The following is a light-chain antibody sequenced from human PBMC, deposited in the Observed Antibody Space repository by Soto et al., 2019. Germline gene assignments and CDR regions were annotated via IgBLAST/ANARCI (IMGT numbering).Light chain of an antibody. Sequence: DIQMTQSPSSVSASVGDRVIITCRASQGINSWLAWYQQKPGKAPKLLIYATSNLHSGVPSRFSGSGSGTDFILTIGSLQPEDFATYYCQQAYRFPRTFGQGTKVEVK. J-gene: IGKJ1*01. V-gene: IGKV1-12*01. CDR3: QQAYRFPRT. CDR1: QGINSW. CDR2: ATS.